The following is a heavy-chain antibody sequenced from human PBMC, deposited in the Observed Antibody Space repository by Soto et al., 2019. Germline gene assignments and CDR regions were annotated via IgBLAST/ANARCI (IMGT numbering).Heavy chain of an antibody. D-gene: IGHD3-10*01. J-gene: IGHJ3*01. V-gene: IGHV3-23*01. Sequence: HLLESGGGLVQPGGSLTLSCAASGFSLRSYAVTWVRQVPGKGLEWVSVISGTAESIYYADSVKGRFTISRDNSRSTVYLKMNFLRAEDTALYYCAKLPMIRSNAFDLWGQGTMVTVSS. CDR3: AKLPMIRSNAFDL. CDR2: ISGTAESI. CDR1: GFSLRSYA.